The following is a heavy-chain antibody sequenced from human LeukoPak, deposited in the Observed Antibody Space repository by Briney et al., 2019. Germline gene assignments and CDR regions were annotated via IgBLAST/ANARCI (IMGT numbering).Heavy chain of an antibody. D-gene: IGHD2-21*02. V-gene: IGHV4-39*07. CDR2: IYYSGST. CDR3: ARVAVTAIMVDY. CDR1: GGSISSSSYY. Sequence: PETLSLTCTVSGGSISSSSYYWGWIRQPPGKGLEWIGSIYYSGSTYYNPSLKSRVTISVDTSKNQFSLKLSSVTAADTAVYYCARVAVTAIMVDYWGQGTLVTVSS. J-gene: IGHJ4*02.